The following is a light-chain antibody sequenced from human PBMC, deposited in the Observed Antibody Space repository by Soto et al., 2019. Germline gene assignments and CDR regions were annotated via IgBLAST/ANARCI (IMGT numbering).Light chain of an antibody. CDR3: SSYTSSGTLVV. CDR2: DVT. J-gene: IGLJ2*01. Sequence: QSALTQPASVSGSPGQSITISCTGTSSDVGAYNYVSWYQQHPGKAPKLMINDVTNRPSGVSNRFSGSKSGNTASLTISGLQADDEADYYCSSYTSSGTLVVFGGGTKLTVL. CDR1: SSDVGAYNY. V-gene: IGLV2-14*03.